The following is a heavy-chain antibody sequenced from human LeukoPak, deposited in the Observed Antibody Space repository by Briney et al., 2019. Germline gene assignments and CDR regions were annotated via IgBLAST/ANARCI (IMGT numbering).Heavy chain of an antibody. V-gene: IGHV4-39*01. CDR1: GGSVTLTDYY. J-gene: IGHJ4*02. CDR3: ATREHHLQRTPGDY. CDR2: ISHSGTT. D-gene: IGHD1-26*01. Sequence: PSESLSLTCTVSGGSVTLTDYYWGWIRLPPGKGLEWIATISHSGTTYFNPALQSRVSISLDKSKNQFSLSLKSVTAADTAVYYCATREHHLQRTPGDYWVPGTLVTVSS.